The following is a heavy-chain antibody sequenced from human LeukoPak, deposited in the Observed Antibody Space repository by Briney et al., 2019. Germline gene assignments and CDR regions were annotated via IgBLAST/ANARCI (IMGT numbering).Heavy chain of an antibody. CDR1: GDSISSSDHY. V-gene: IGHV4-39*07. Sequence: SETLSLTCTVSGDSISSSDHYWGWIRQPPGKGLEWIGSIYFSGNTYYNLSLKSRVTISVDTSKNQFSLKMSSVTAADTAVYYCARDFRDFGDYRYFDYWGQGTLITVSS. CDR2: IYFSGNT. J-gene: IGHJ4*02. CDR3: ARDFRDFGDYRYFDY. D-gene: IGHD4-17*01.